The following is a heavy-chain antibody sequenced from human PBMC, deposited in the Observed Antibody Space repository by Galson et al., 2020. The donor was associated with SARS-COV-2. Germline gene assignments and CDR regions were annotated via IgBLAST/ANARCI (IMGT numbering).Heavy chain of an antibody. V-gene: IGHV4-39*07. CDR2: MFSSGTT. J-gene: IGHJ4*02. CDR1: GDSISSSRSY. Sequence: SETLSLTCTVSGDSISSSRSYWGWIRQPPGKGLDCIATMFSSGTTYYNPSLKSRVTISVDTSKNQFSLKLSSVTAADTATYYWARIMGISAWVWGEGMLVTVS. CDR3: ARIMGISAWV. D-gene: IGHD6-19*01.